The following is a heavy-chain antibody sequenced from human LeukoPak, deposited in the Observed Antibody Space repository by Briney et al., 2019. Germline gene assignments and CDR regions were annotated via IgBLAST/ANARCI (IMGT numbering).Heavy chain of an antibody. D-gene: IGHD1-26*01. Sequence: GGSLRLSGAVTGFTFSSHWMNWVRQAPGKGLEWVANIKEDGSEKYYVDSVKGRFTISRDNAKNSLCLQMNSLRAEDTAIYYCVRSGGYLGQGTLVTVSS. CDR3: VRSGGY. CDR1: GFTFSSHW. V-gene: IGHV3-7*05. J-gene: IGHJ4*02. CDR2: IKEDGSEK.